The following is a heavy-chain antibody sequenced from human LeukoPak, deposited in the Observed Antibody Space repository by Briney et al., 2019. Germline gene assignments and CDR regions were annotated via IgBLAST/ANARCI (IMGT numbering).Heavy chain of an antibody. J-gene: IGHJ3*02. D-gene: IGHD1-26*01. CDR1: GGSISSRSYD. V-gene: IGHV4-39*07. CDR3: ARVSTPYSGSYEAKTLFDI. Sequence: SETLSLTCTVAGGSISSRSYDWGGIRQPPGKGLEGIGSIEQSGSTYYNPSLKSRVTISVDTSKTQFSLKLSSVTDADTAVYYCARVSTPYSGSYEAKTLFDIWGQGTMVTVSS. CDR2: IEQSGST.